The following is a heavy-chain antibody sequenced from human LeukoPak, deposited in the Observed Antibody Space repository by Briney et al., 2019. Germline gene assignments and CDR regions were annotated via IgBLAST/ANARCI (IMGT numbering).Heavy chain of an antibody. Sequence: SETLSLTCAVYGGSFSGYYWSWIRQPPGKGLEWIGEINHSENTNYNPSLKSRVTISVDTSKNQFSLKLSSVTAADTAVYYCARRTDTRGYRRFDYWGQGTLVTVSS. D-gene: IGHD5-18*01. V-gene: IGHV4-34*01. CDR3: ARRTDTRGYRRFDY. CDR1: GGSFSGYY. CDR2: INHSENT. J-gene: IGHJ4*02.